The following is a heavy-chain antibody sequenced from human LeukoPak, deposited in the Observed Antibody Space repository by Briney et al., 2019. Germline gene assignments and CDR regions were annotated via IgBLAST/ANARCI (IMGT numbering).Heavy chain of an antibody. J-gene: IGHJ6*02. CDR2: ISRTGDST. Sequence: GGSLRFSCAASGFTFSSYTMSWVRQTPGKGLEWVSHISRTGDSTIYGDAVKGRFTISRDNSKNVLNLQMNSLRAEDTAVYYCAFSKYTYDYAMDVWGQGTTVTVSS. CDR3: AFSKYTYDYAMDV. D-gene: IGHD6-6*01. CDR1: GFTFSSYT. V-gene: IGHV3-23*01.